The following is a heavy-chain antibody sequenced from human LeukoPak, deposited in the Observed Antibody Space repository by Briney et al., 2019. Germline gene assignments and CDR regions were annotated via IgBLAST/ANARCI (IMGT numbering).Heavy chain of an antibody. J-gene: IGHJ6*03. Sequence: GASVKVSCKASGGTFSSYAISWVRQAPGQGLEWMGGIIPIFGTANYAQKFQGRVTITADKSTSTAYMELSSLRSEDTAVYYCARDISLYCTNGVCYNYYYYYMDVWGKGTTVTVSS. CDR2: IIPIFGTA. CDR3: ARDISLYCTNGVCYNYYYYYMDV. V-gene: IGHV1-69*06. CDR1: GGTFSSYA. D-gene: IGHD2-8*01.